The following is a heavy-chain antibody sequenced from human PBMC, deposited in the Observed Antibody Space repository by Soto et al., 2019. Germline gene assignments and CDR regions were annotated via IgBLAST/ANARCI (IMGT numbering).Heavy chain of an antibody. J-gene: IGHJ4*02. CDR2: INPNSGGT. CDR3: ARSTRYYYDSSGYYPFDY. Sequence: GASVKVSCKASGYTFTGYYIHWVRQAPGQGLEWMGWINPNSGGTNYAQKFQGRVTMTRDTSISTAYMELSRLRSDDTAVYYCARSTRYYYDSSGYYPFDYWGQGTLVTVSS. V-gene: IGHV1-2*02. CDR1: GYTFTGYY. D-gene: IGHD3-22*01.